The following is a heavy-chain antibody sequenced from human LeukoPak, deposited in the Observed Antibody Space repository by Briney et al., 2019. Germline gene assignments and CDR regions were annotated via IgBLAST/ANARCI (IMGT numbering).Heavy chain of an antibody. CDR1: GFTFSSYG. Sequence: PGGSLRLSCAASGFTFSSYGMHWVRQAPGKGLERVAVIWYDGSNKYYADSVKGRFTISRDNSKNTLYLQMNSLRAEDTAVYYCARDELRGWFDPWGQGTLVTVSS. CDR2: IWYDGSNK. CDR3: ARDELRGWFDP. J-gene: IGHJ5*02. V-gene: IGHV3-33*01. D-gene: IGHD3-10*01.